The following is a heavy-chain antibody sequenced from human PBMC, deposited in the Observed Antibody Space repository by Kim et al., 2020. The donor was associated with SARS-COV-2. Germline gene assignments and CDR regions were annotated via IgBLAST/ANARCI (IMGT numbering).Heavy chain of an antibody. D-gene: IGHD3-16*01. Sequence: EQKCQGRVTMTRDTSTSTVYMELSSLRSEDTAVYYCARAITYDYEYWFDPWGQGTLVTVSS. V-gene: IGHV1-46*01. CDR3: ARAITYDYEYWFDP. J-gene: IGHJ5*02.